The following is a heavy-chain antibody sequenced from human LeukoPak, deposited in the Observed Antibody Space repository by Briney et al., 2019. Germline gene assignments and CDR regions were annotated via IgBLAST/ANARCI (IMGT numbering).Heavy chain of an antibody. CDR1: GGSFSGYY. D-gene: IGHD3-22*01. CDR3: ARVLYDTEGYFDY. Sequence: SETLSLTCAVYGGSFSGYYWTWIRQPPGKGLEWIGEIHHSGSTNYNPSLKSRVTISVDTSKNQFSLKLSSVTAADTAVYYCARVLYDTEGYFDYWGQGTLVTVSS. V-gene: IGHV4-34*01. J-gene: IGHJ4*02. CDR2: IHHSGST.